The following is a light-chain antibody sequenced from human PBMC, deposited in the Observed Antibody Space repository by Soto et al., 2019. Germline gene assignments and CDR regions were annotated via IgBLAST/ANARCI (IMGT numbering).Light chain of an antibody. J-gene: IGKJ4*01. Sequence: DIQMTQSPSTLSASVGDRVTITCRASQSISAWLAWYQQKPGKAPKLLIYKASTLESGVPSRFSGSGSGTEFSLTISSLQPDDFATYYCQQYTSVSLLPFGGGTKVDIK. V-gene: IGKV1-5*03. CDR2: KAS. CDR3: QQYTSVSLLP. CDR1: QSISAW.